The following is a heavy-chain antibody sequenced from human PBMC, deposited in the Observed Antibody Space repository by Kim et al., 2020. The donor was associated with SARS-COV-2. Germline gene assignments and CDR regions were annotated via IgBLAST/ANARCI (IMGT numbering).Heavy chain of an antibody. D-gene: IGHD3-10*01. V-gene: IGHV4-39*01. CDR3: ARRSQQTYYYGSGSYAFDI. J-gene: IGHJ3*02. Sequence: SRVTISVDTSKNQFSLKLSSVTAADTAVYYCARRSQQTYYYGSGSYAFDIWGQGTMVTVSS.